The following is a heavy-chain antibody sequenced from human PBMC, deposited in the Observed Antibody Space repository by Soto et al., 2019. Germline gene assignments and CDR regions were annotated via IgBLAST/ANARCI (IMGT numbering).Heavy chain of an antibody. CDR3: SRGYPGGNLFDP. CDR2: INHSGST. J-gene: IGHJ5*02. V-gene: IGHV4-34*01. Sequence: QVQLQQLGAGLLKPSETLSLTCAVYGGSFSGYYWSWIRQPPGQGLEWIGEINHSGSTNYNPSLKCRVTIPVDTSKNQFSLKLSAVTAADTAVYYCSRGYPGGNLFDPWCQGTLVTVSS. CDR1: GGSFSGYY.